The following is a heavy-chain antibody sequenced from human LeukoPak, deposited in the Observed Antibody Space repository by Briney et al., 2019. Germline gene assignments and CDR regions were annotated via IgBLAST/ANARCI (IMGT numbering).Heavy chain of an antibody. D-gene: IGHD2-8*02. Sequence: SETLSLTCTVSGGSISSYYWSWIRQPPGKGLEWIGYIYYSGSTNYNPPLKSRVTISVDTSKNQFSLKLSSVTAADTAVYYCARVDPGREVSYDYWGQGTLVTVSS. J-gene: IGHJ4*02. V-gene: IGHV4-59*01. CDR1: GGSISSYY. CDR2: IYYSGST. CDR3: ARVDPGREVSYDY.